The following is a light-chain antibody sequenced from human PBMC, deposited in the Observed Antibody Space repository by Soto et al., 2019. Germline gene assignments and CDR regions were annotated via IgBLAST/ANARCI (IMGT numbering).Light chain of an antibody. CDR3: QQYGSSSWT. J-gene: IGKJ1*01. Sequence: EIVLTQSPGTLSLPPGERATLSCRASQSVSSGYLVWYQQKPGQAPGLLIYGASSRATGIPDRFSGSGSGTDFTLTISRLEPEDFVVYYCQQYGSSSWTFGQGTKVDIK. CDR2: GAS. CDR1: QSVSSGY. V-gene: IGKV3-20*01.